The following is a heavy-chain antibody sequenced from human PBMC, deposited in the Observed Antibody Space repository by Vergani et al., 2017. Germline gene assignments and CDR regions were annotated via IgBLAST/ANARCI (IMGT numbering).Heavy chain of an antibody. CDR1: GGTFSSYA. J-gene: IGHJ4*02. CDR3: ARTIAAGTAGAYSSGWIPFAY. V-gene: IGHV1-69*18. Sequence: QVQLVQSGSELKKPGASVKVSCKASGGTFSSYAISWVRQAPGQGLEWMGRIIPIFGTANYAQKFQGRVTITADESTSTAYMELSSLRSEDTAVYYCARTIAAGTAGAYSSGWIPFAYWGQGTLVTVSS. D-gene: IGHD6-19*01. CDR2: IIPIFGTA.